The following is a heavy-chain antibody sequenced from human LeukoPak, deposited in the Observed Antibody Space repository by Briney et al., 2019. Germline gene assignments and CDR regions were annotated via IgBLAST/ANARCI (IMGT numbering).Heavy chain of an antibody. CDR3: ARDLGDISPYYHYGMDV. D-gene: IGHD3-9*01. Sequence: SETLSLTCTVSGGSISSSSYYWGWIRQPPGKGLEWIGCIYYSGSTYYNPSLKSRVTISVDTSKNQFSLRLSSVTAADTAVYYCARDLGDISPYYHYGMDVWGQGTTVTVSS. J-gene: IGHJ6*02. V-gene: IGHV4-39*07. CDR1: GGSISSSSYY. CDR2: IYYSGST.